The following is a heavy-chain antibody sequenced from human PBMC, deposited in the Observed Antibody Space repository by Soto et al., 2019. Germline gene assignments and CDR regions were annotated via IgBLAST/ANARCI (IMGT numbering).Heavy chain of an antibody. D-gene: IGHD3-22*01. J-gene: IGHJ4*02. V-gene: IGHV4-30-4*01. CDR2: IYYSGGT. CDR1: GGSISSGDYY. CDR3: ARGGYYYDSSGYYPLDY. Sequence: SETLSLTCTVSGGSISSGDYYWSWIRQPAGKGLEWIGYIYYSGGTYYNPSLKSRVTISVDTSKNQFSLKLSSVTAADTAVFYCARGGYYYDSSGYYPLDYWGQGTLVTVSS.